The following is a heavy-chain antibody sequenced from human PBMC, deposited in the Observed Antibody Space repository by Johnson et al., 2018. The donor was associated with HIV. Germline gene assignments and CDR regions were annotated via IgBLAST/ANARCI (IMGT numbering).Heavy chain of an antibody. V-gene: IGHV3-20*04. J-gene: IGHJ3*02. CDR2: IIWNGGST. Sequence: VQLVESGGGVVRPGGSLRLSCAASGFIFHDYAMSWVRQAPGKGLEWVSAIIWNGGSTGYADSVKGRFTISRDIAKHSLYLQMNSLSADDTAGYYCAKDRPPGLTGYYDAFDIWGQGTMVTVSS. D-gene: IGHD3-9*01. CDR3: AKDRPPGLTGYYDAFDI. CDR1: GFIFHDYA.